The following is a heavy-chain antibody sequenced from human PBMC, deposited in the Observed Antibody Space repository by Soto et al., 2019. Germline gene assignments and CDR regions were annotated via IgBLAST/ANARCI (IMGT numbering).Heavy chain of an antibody. D-gene: IGHD2-15*01. CDR2: IYYSGST. CDR1: GGSISSYY. J-gene: IGHJ5*02. Sequence: SETLSLTCTVSGGSISSYYWSWIRQPPGKGLEWIGYIYYSGSTNYNPSLKSRVTISVDTSKNQFSLKLSSVTAADTAVYYCARGYCSGGSCYRWFDPWGQGTLVTGSA. CDR3: ARGYCSGGSCYRWFDP. V-gene: IGHV4-59*01.